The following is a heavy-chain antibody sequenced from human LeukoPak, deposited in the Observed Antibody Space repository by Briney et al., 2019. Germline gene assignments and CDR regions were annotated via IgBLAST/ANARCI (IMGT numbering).Heavy chain of an antibody. V-gene: IGHV3-7*03. Sequence: GGALRLSCAASGFTFSSNWMNWVRQAPGKGLEWVAIIKQDGSEKYFVDSVKGGFTNSRDNAKNLLFLQMNSLGAEGTAVYNWAREAWGSVWYWGQGTLVTVSS. CDR1: GFTFSSNW. CDR2: IKQDGSEK. J-gene: IGHJ4*02. CDR3: AREAWGSVWY. D-gene: IGHD3-16*01.